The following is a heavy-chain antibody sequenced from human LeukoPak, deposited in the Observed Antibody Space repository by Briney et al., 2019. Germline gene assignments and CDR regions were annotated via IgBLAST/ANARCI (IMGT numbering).Heavy chain of an antibody. CDR3: AGGYSYGRGVDY. D-gene: IGHD5-18*01. CDR1: GFTFSLYW. J-gene: IGHJ4*02. Sequence: PGGSLRLSCAASGFTFSLYWMNWVRRAPGKGLEWVANIKQDGSEKNYVDSVKGRFTISRDNAKNSLYLQMNSLRAEDTAVYYCAGGYSYGRGVDYWGQGTLVTVSS. CDR2: IKQDGSEK. V-gene: IGHV3-7*04.